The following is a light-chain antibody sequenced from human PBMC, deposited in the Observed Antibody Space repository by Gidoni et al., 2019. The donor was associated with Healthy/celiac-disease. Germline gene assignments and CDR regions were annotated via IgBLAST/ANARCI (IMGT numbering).Light chain of an antibody. CDR1: SSNIGINY. CDR3: GTWDSSLSAGV. J-gene: IGLJ3*02. V-gene: IGLV1-51*02. CDR2: ENN. Sequence: QSVLTQPPSVSAAPGQKVTISCSGSSSNIGINYVSWYQQLPGTAPNLLIYENNKRPSGIPDRFSGSKSGTSATLGITGLQTGDEADYYCGTWDSSLSAGVFGGGTKLTVL.